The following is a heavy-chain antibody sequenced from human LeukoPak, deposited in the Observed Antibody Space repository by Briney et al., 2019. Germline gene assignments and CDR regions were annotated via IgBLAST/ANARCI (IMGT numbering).Heavy chain of an antibody. J-gene: IGHJ3*01. CDR1: RFTFRDYD. D-gene: IGHD2-2*02. CDR3: ARDQPGILLGSGGIPGVDAFDG. CDR2: ISSSSSYT. Sequence: GGSLSLSCAASRFTFRDYDMSWIRQAPGKGLEWVSYISSSSSYTNYADSVKGRFTISRDNAKNSLYLQMNSLRVEDTAVYYCARDQPGILLGSGGIPGVDAFDGWGQGTMVTASS. V-gene: IGHV3-11*06.